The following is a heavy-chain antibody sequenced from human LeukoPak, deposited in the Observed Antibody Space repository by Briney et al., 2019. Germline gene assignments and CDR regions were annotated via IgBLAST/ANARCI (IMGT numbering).Heavy chain of an antibody. CDR3: AKSTYCSGGSCYPTFDY. D-gene: IGHD2-15*01. J-gene: IGHJ4*02. V-gene: IGHV3-30*02. Sequence: SVKGRFTISRDNPKNTLYLQMNSLRAEDTAVYYCAKSTYCSGGSCYPTFDYWGQGTLVTVSS.